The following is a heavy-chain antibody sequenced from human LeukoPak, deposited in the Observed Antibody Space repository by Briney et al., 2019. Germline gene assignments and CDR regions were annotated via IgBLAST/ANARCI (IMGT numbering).Heavy chain of an antibody. CDR3: ARRRITMVRGVITLPGYFDY. Sequence: SETLSITCAVNGGSFSGYYWSWIRQPPGKGLEWIGEINHSGSTNHNPSLKSRVTISADTSTNQFSLKLSSVTAADTAVYYWARRRITMVRGVITLPGYFDYWGQGTLVTVSS. CDR2: INHSGST. V-gene: IGHV4-34*01. CDR1: GGSFSGYY. D-gene: IGHD3-10*01. J-gene: IGHJ4*02.